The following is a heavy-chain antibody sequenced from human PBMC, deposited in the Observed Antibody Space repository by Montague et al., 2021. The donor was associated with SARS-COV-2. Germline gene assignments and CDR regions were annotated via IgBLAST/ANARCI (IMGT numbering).Heavy chain of an antibody. D-gene: IGHD4-23*01. CDR1: GGSISSYY. CDR3: ARGGGNSADYYNCTLDV. J-gene: IGHJ6*02. CDR2: TYHNGST. V-gene: IGHV4-59*01. Sequence: SETLSLTCTVSGGSISSYYWTWIRQPPGKGLESIGYTYHNGSTEYNPSLKSRVTISVDTSKNQFSLKLSSVSVADTAVYYCARGGGNSADYYNCTLDVWGQGTPVTVSS.